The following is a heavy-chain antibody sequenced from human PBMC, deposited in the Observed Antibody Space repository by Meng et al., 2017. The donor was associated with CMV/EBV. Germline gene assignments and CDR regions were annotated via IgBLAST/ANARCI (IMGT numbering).Heavy chain of an antibody. CDR3: ARETYYYDSSGYYYSN. D-gene: IGHD3-22*01. Sequence: ASVKVSCKASGYTFTGYYMHWLRQATGQGLEWMGWINPNSGGTNYAQKFQGRVTMTRDTSISTAYMELSRLRSDDTAVYYCARETYYYDSSGYYYSNWGQGTLVTVSS. J-gene: IGHJ4*02. CDR1: GYTFTGYY. V-gene: IGHV1-2*02. CDR2: INPNSGGT.